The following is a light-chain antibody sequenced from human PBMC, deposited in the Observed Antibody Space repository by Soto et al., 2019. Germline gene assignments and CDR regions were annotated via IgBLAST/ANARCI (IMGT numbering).Light chain of an antibody. CDR1: SSNIGRNT. CDR2: SSN. V-gene: IGLV1-44*01. Sequence: QSVLTQPPSASGTPGQRVTISCSGSSSNIGRNTVNWYQQLPGTAPKLLIYSSNQRPSGVPDRFSGSKSGTSASLAISGLQSEDEADYYCAAWDDSLNGHVFGTGTQLTVL. CDR3: AAWDDSLNGHV. J-gene: IGLJ1*01.